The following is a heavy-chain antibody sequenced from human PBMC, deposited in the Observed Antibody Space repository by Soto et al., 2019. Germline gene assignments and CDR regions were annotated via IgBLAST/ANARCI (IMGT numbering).Heavy chain of an antibody. CDR3: LRGTDCATVDACHRYFDS. J-gene: IGHJ4*02. CDR1: GGAVNSDYYY. Sequence: QVRLQESGPGLVKSSQTLSLTCSVSGGAVNSDYYYWGWVRQPPGKGLEWIGYMYSSGSTYSNPSLKSTVASSVDTTQNHFSLSLTSVTAADTAVYFRLRGTDCATVDACHRYFDSWGQGIPVTVSS. D-gene: IGHD2-15*01. CDR2: MYSSGST. V-gene: IGHV4-30-4*01.